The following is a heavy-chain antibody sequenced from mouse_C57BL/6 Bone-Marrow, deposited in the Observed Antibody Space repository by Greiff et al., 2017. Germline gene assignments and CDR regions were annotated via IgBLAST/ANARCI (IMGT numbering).Heavy chain of an antibody. Sequence: QVQLKESGAELARPGASVKLSCKASGYTFTSYGISWVKQRTGPGLEWIGEICPRSGNTYYNEKFKGKATLTSDKSSSTAYMELRSLTSEDSAVYFCARQGWLLLTWFAYWGEGTLVTVSA. J-gene: IGHJ3*01. D-gene: IGHD2-3*01. CDR3: ARQGWLLLTWFAY. V-gene: IGHV1-81*01. CDR1: GYTFTSYG. CDR2: ICPRSGNT.